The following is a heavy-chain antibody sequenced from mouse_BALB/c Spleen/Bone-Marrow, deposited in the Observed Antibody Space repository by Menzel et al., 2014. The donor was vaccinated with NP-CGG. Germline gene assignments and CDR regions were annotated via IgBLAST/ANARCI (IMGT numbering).Heavy chain of an antibody. CDR3: ATIYYGNSYAMDY. V-gene: IGHV5-15*02. J-gene: IGHJ4*01. Sequence: DVQLQESGGGLVQPGGSRKLSCAASGFTFSDYGMAWVRQAPGKGPEWVAFISNLAYSIYYADTVTGRFTISRENAKNTLYLEMSSLRSEDTAMYYCATIYYGNSYAMDYGGQGTSVTVSS. D-gene: IGHD2-1*01. CDR1: GFTFSDYG. CDR2: ISNLAYSI.